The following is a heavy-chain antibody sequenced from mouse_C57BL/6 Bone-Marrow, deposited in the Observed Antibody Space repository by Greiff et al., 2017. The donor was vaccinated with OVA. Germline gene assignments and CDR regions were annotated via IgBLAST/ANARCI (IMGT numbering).Heavy chain of an antibody. Sequence: QVHVKQPGAELVKPGASVKLSCKASGYTFTSYWMQWVKQRPGQGLEWIGEIDPSDSYTNYNQKFKGKATLTVDTSSSTAYMQLSSLTSEDSAVYYCARSDYYGSSYVGKRDYWGQGTTLTVSS. CDR3: ARSDYYGSSYVGKRDY. CDR1: GYTFTSYW. CDR2: IDPSDSYT. D-gene: IGHD1-1*01. J-gene: IGHJ2*01. V-gene: IGHV1-50*01.